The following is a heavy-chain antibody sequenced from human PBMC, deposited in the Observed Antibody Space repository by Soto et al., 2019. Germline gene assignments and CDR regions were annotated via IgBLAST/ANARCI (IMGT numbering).Heavy chain of an antibody. CDR1: GFTFSSYA. V-gene: IGHV3-30-3*01. Sequence: QVQLVESGGGVVQPGRSLRLSCAASGFTFSSYAMHWVRQAPGKGLEGVAVISYDGSNKYYADSVKGRFTISRDNSKNTLYLQMNSLRAEDTAVYYCARDQYDYVWGSYRYTGPNYWGQGTLVTVSS. D-gene: IGHD3-16*02. J-gene: IGHJ4*02. CDR2: ISYDGSNK. CDR3: ARDQYDYVWGSYRYTGPNY.